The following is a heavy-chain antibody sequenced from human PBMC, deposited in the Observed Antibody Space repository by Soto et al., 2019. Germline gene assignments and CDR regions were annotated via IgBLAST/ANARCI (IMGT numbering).Heavy chain of an antibody. Sequence: EVQLVESGGGLVKPGGSLRLSCAASGFTFSSYSMNWVRQAPGKGLEWVSSISSSSSYIYYADSVKGRFTISRDNAKNSLYLQMNSLRAEDTAVYYCARIASVVPAAIYWEPAFDYWGQETLVTVSS. V-gene: IGHV3-21*01. CDR2: ISSSSSYI. D-gene: IGHD2-2*01. J-gene: IGHJ4*02. CDR1: GFTFSSYS. CDR3: ARIASVVPAAIYWEPAFDY.